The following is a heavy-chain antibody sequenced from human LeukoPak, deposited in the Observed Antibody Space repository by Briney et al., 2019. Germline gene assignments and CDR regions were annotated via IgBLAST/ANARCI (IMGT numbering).Heavy chain of an antibody. CDR3: ASVGVDGSGSYYNGGLDY. CDR2: INWNGDST. D-gene: IGHD3-10*01. CDR1: GFTFDDYG. J-gene: IGHJ4*02. Sequence: GGSLRLSCAASGFTFDDYGMNWVRQAPGKWLEWVSGINWNGDSTGYADSVKGRLTISRDNAKNSLYLQMNSLRAEDTALYYCASVGVDGSGSYYNGGLDYWGQGTLVTVSS. V-gene: IGHV3-20*04.